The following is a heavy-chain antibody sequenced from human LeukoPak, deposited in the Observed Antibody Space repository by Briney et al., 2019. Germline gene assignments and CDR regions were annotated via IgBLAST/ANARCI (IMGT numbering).Heavy chain of an antibody. J-gene: IGHJ4*02. CDR2: IYRGGST. V-gene: IGHV3-66*01. CDR1: GFTLSSNY. CDR3: ARDLEMSAMGYYFDY. Sequence: PGGSLRLSCAASGFTLSSNYMTWVRQAPGKGLEGVSVIYRGGSTYYADSVKGRFTISRDNSKTTLYLQMNSLRAEDTAVFYCARDLEMSAMGYYFDYWGQGTLVTVSS. D-gene: IGHD5-24*01.